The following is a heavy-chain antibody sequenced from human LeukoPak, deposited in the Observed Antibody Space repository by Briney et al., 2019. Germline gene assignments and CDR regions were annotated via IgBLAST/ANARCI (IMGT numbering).Heavy chain of an antibody. V-gene: IGHV1-69*06. CDR3: AADLPSSLLGDY. CDR2: IIPIFGTA. Sequence: GSSVKVSCKASGGTFSSYAISWVRQAPGQGPEWMGGIIPIFGTANYAQKFQGRVTITADKSTSTAYMELSSLRSEDTAVYYCAADLPSSLLGDYWGQGTLVIVSS. J-gene: IGHJ4*02. CDR1: GGTFSSYA. D-gene: IGHD2-21*01.